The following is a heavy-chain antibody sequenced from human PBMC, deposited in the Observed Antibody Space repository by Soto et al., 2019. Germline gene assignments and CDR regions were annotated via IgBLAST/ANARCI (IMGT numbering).Heavy chain of an antibody. CDR2: IIGSGSST. V-gene: IGHV3-23*01. Sequence: EVQLLESGGGLVHPCESLSLSCEAAGVTFSSYAMGWVRQAPGEGLEWVSGIIGSGSSTYYAYSVKGRFIISRDNPKNTLYLQMNSLRAEDTAVYYCAKRDSSGWPPRADYWGQGTLVTVSS. CDR3: AKRDSSGWPPRADY. J-gene: IGHJ4*02. CDR1: GVTFSSYA. D-gene: IGHD6-19*01.